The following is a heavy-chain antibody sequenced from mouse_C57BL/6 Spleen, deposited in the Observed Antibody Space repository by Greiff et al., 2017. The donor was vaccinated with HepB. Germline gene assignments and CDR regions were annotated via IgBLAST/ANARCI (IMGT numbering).Heavy chain of an antibody. V-gene: IGHV1-66*01. CDR3: ATITTVVDFDY. CDR2: IYPGSGNT. CDR1: GYSFTSYY. Sequence: QVQLKESGPELVKPGASVKISCKASGYSFTSYYIHWVKQRPGQGLEWIGWIYPGSGNTKYNEKFKGKATLTADTSSSTAYMQLSSLTSEDSAVYYCATITTVVDFDYWGQGTTLTVSS. J-gene: IGHJ2*01. D-gene: IGHD1-1*01.